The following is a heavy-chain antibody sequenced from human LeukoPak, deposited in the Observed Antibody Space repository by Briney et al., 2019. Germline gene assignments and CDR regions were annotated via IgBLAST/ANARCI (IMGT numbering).Heavy chain of an antibody. CDR3: ARQDSSGSPGVQFDY. V-gene: IGHV3-20*01. D-gene: IGHD3-22*01. CDR2: INWNGGST. Sequence: GGSLRLSCAASGFTFDDYGMSWVRQAPGKGLEWASGINWNGGSTGYADSVKGRFTISRDNAKNSLYLQMNSLRDEDTALYHCARQDSSGSPGVQFDYWGQGTLVTVSS. J-gene: IGHJ4*02. CDR1: GFTFDDYG.